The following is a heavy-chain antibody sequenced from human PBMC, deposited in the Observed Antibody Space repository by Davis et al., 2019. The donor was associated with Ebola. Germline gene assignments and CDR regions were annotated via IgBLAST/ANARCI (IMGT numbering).Heavy chain of an antibody. CDR3: ARGDIVGATIDY. D-gene: IGHD1-26*01. Sequence: GGSLRLSCAASGFTFSDYYMSWIRQAPGKGLEWVSYISSSSSYTTYADSVKGRFTISRDNAKNSLYLQMNSLRAEDTAVYYCARGDIVGATIDYWGQGTLVTVSS. V-gene: IGHV3-11*06. CDR1: GFTFSDYY. J-gene: IGHJ4*02. CDR2: ISSSSSYT.